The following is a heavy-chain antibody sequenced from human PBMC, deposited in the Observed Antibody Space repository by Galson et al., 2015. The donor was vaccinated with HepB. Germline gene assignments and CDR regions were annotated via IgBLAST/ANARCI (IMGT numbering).Heavy chain of an antibody. J-gene: IGHJ3*02. CDR1: GGSISSYY. CDR3: ARFRPGSWYPFDAFDI. CDR2: IYYSGST. Sequence: LSLTCTVSGGSISSYYWSWIRQPPGKGLEWIGYIYYSGSTNYNPSLKSRVTISVDTSKNQFSLKLSSVSAADTAVYYCARFRPGSWYPFDAFDIWGQGTMVTVSS. D-gene: IGHD6-13*01. V-gene: IGHV4-59*01.